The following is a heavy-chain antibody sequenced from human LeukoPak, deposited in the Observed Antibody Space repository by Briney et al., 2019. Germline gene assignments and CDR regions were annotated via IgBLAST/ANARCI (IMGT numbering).Heavy chain of an antibody. D-gene: IGHD6-13*01. CDR2: IYTSGST. V-gene: IGHV4-4*09. CDR1: GGSISSYY. Sequence: SETLSLTCTVSGGSISSYYWSWIRRPPGKGLEWIGYIYTSGSTNYNPSLKSRVTISVDTSKNQFSLKLSSVTAADTAVYYCARHSSSWMWFDPWGQGTLVTVSS. J-gene: IGHJ5*02. CDR3: ARHSSSWMWFDP.